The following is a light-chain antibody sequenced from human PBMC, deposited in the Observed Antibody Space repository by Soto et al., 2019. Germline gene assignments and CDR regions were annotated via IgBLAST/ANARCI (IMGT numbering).Light chain of an antibody. Sequence: NFMLTQPHSVSESPGKTVTISCTRSGGSIARNYVQWYQQRPGSAPTTVIYEDNQRPSGVPDRFSGSIDSSSNSASLTISGLKSEDEADYYCQSYDSSNVVFGGGTKVTVL. CDR2: EDN. CDR1: GGSIARNY. J-gene: IGLJ2*01. CDR3: QSYDSSNVV. V-gene: IGLV6-57*04.